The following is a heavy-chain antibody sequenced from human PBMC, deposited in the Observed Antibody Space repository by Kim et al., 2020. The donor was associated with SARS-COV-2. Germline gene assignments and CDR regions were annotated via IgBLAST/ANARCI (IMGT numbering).Heavy chain of an antibody. CDR3: ARHCSSTSCYSYYGMDV. D-gene: IGHD2-2*01. J-gene: IGHJ6*02. V-gene: IGHV3-11*06. Sequence: VQGRFTISRDNDKNSLYLQMNSLRAEDTAVYYCARHCSSTSCYSYYGMDVWGQGTTVTVSS.